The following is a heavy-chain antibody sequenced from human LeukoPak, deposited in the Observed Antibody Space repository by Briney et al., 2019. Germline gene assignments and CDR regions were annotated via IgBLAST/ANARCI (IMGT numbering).Heavy chain of an antibody. V-gene: IGHV3-49*04. CDR1: GFTFGDYA. CDR3: TSHYGMPGY. D-gene: IGHD2-2*01. J-gene: IGHJ4*02. Sequence: PGGSLRLSCTASGFTFGDYAMSWVRQAPGKGLEWVGFIRSKAYGGTTEYAASVKGRFTISRDDSKSIAYLQMNSLKTEDTAVYYCTSHYGMPGYWGQGTLVTVSS. CDR2: IRSKAYGGTT.